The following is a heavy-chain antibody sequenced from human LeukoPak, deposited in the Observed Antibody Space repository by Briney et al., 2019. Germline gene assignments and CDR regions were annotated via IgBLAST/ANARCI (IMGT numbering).Heavy chain of an antibody. CDR3: ARDGAYSLGLIWLDP. J-gene: IGHJ5*02. CDR1: GYSFGGYY. Sequence: ASVKISCMTSGYSFGGYYIHWVRQAPGQGLEWMGRINPNSANTKYAQKFQGRVTMTRDTSTNTVFMELSSLRSDDTAVYYCARDGAYSLGLIWLDPWGQGTLVSVSS. V-gene: IGHV1-2*06. D-gene: IGHD5-18*01. CDR2: INPNSANT.